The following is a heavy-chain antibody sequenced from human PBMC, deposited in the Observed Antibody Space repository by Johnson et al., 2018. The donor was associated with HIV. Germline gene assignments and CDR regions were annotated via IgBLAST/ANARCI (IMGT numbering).Heavy chain of an antibody. CDR2: INSDGSST. J-gene: IGHJ3*01. Sequence: VRQAPGKGLVWVSRINSDGSSTSYADSVKGRFTISRDNAKNTLHLQMNSLRAEDTAVYYCARDLVGATNVAAFDVWGQGTVVTVSS. V-gene: IGHV3-74*01. D-gene: IGHD1-26*01. CDR3: ARDLVGATNVAAFDV.